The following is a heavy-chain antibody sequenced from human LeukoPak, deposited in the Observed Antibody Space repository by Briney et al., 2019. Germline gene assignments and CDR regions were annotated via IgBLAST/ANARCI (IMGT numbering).Heavy chain of an antibody. V-gene: IGHV3-23*01. CDR2: ISGSGGST. D-gene: IGHD6-13*01. Sequence: HPGGSLRLSCAASGFTFSTYAMSWVRQAPGKGLEWVSAISGSGGSTYYADSVKGRFTISRDNSKNTLYLQMNSLRAEDTAVYYCAKARGAIAAAGPWGQGTLVTVSS. CDR1: GFTFSTYA. J-gene: IGHJ4*02. CDR3: AKARGAIAAAGP.